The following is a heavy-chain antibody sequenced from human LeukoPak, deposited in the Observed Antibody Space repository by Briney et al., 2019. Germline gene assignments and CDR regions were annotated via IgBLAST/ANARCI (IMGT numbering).Heavy chain of an antibody. CDR2: IYYSGST. V-gene: IGHV4-59*08. CDR3: AREYSSSSGRRAFDI. D-gene: IGHD6-6*01. CDR1: GGSISRDY. Sequence: SETLSLTCTVSGGSISRDYCSWIRQPPGKGLEWIGYIYYSGSTNYNPSLKSRLTISIDTSENQFSLKLSSVTAADTAVYYCAREYSSSSGRRAFDIRGQGTMVTVSS. J-gene: IGHJ3*02.